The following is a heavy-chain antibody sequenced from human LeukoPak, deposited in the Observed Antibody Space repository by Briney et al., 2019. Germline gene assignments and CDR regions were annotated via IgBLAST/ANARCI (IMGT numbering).Heavy chain of an antibody. CDR1: GYTFTSYG. D-gene: IGHD3-16*01. J-gene: IGHJ3*02. CDR2: ISACNGNT. V-gene: IGHV1-18*01. Sequence: ASVKVSCKASGYTFTSYGISWVRQAPGQGLEWMGWISACNGNTNYAQKLQGRVTMTADTSTSTAYMELRSLRSDDTAVYYCARDSSITFGGVMGDAFDIWGQGTMVTVSS. CDR3: ARDSSITFGGVMGDAFDI.